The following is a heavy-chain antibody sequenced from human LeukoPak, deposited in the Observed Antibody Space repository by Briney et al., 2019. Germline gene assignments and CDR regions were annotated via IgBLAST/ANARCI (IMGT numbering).Heavy chain of an antibody. Sequence: GGSLRLSCAASGFTFSSYSMNWVRQAPGKGLEWVSSISSSSSYIYYADSVKGRFTISRDNAKNSLYLQMNSLRAEDTAVYFCTTGLLLLYSDDLQETVPFDVWGRGTMVTVSS. V-gene: IGHV3-21*04. CDR2: ISSSSSYI. CDR3: TTGLLLLYSDDLQETVPFDV. D-gene: IGHD2-8*01. CDR1: GFTFSSYS. J-gene: IGHJ3*01.